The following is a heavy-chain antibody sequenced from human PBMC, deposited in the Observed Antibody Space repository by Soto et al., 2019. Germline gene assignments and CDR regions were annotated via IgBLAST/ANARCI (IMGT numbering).Heavy chain of an antibody. Sequence: GGSLRLSCAASGFTFSNAWVSWVRQAPGKGLEWVGRIKSKTDGGTTDYAAPVKGRFTISRDDSKNTLYLQMNSLKTEDTAVYYCTTAWDGYCTNGVCFDYWGQGTLVTVSS. V-gene: IGHV3-15*01. CDR1: GFTFSNAW. CDR3: TTAWDGYCTNGVCFDY. J-gene: IGHJ4*02. CDR2: IKSKTDGGTT. D-gene: IGHD2-8*01.